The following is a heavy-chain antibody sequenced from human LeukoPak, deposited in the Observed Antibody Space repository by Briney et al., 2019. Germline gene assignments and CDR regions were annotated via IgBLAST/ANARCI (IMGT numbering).Heavy chain of an antibody. CDR3: ARGSSGSYNGNFNY. CDR1: GGSISSGGYS. Sequence: SETLSLTCAVSGGSISSGGYSWSWIRQPPGKGLEWIGYIYHSGSTYYNPSLKSRVTISVDRSKNQFSLKLSSVTAADTAVYYCARGSSGSYNGNFNYWGQGTLVTVSS. D-gene: IGHD1-26*01. V-gene: IGHV4-30-2*01. CDR2: IYHSGST. J-gene: IGHJ4*02.